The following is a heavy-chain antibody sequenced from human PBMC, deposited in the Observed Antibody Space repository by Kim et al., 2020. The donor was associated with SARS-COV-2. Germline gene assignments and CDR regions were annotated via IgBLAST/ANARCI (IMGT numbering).Heavy chain of an antibody. CDR3: ARAHLGYCSSTSCYPEYFQH. J-gene: IGHJ1*01. V-gene: IGHV3-30-3*01. CDR2: ISYDGSNK. D-gene: IGHD2-2*03. Sequence: GGSLRLSCAASGFTFSSYAMHWVRQAPGKGLEWVAVISYDGSNKYYADSVKGRFTISRDNSKNTLYLQMNSLRAEDTAVYYCARAHLGYCSSTSCYPEYFQHWGQGTLVTVSS. CDR1: GFTFSSYA.